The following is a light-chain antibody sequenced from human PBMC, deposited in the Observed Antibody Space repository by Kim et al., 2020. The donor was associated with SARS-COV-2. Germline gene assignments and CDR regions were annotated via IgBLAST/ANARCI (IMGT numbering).Light chain of an antibody. CDR3: QQYDNVPLT. J-gene: IGKJ4*01. CDR2: DAS. V-gene: IGKV1-33*01. CDR1: EDINNY. Sequence: DIQMTQSPSSLSASVGDTVTITCQASEDINNYLNWYQQKPGKAPKLLICDASNLETGVPSRFSGSGSGTDFTFTINSLQPEDIATYSCQQYDNVPLTVGGGTKVDSK.